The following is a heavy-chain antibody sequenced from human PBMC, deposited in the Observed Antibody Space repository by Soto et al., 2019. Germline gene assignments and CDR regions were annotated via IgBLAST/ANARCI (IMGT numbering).Heavy chain of an antibody. D-gene: IGHD3-22*01. V-gene: IGHV1-46*01. CDR1: GYTFTSYY. Sequence: LVKVSCKASGYTFTSYYMHWVRQAPGQGLEWMGIVNPSGGSTSYAQKFQGRVTMTRDTSTSTVYMELSSLRSEDTAVYYCARAAYDSSGYYYVYFDYWGQGTLVTVSS. CDR3: ARAAYDSSGYYYVYFDY. CDR2: VNPSGGST. J-gene: IGHJ4*02.